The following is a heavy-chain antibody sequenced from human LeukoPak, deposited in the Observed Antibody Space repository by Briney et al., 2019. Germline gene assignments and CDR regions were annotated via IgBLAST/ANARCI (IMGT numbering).Heavy chain of an antibody. CDR1: GGTFSRYA. V-gene: IGHV1-69*01. Sequence: SVKVSCKASGGTFSRYAISWVRQAPGQGLEWMGGIIPIFGSTNYAQKFQGRVTITADESTSTAYMELSSLRSEDTAVYYCARNLWFGQLYDAFDIWGQGTMVTVSS. D-gene: IGHD3-10*01. J-gene: IGHJ3*02. CDR3: ARNLWFGQLYDAFDI. CDR2: IIPIFGST.